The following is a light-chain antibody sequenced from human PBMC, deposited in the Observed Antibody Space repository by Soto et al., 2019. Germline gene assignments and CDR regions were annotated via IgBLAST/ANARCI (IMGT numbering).Light chain of an antibody. CDR2: TAS. CDR3: QQYGDRPRT. Sequence: EIVLTQSPGTLSLSLGERATLSCRASQSISSSYLAWYQQKPGQAPRLLIYTASSRATGIPDRFSGSGSGTDFTLTISRLEPEDFAVYFCQQYGDRPRTFGQGTKGDIK. V-gene: IGKV3-20*01. CDR1: QSISSSY. J-gene: IGKJ1*01.